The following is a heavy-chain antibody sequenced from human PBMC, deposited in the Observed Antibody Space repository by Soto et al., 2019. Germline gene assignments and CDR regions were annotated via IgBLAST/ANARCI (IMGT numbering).Heavy chain of an antibody. J-gene: IGHJ3*02. V-gene: IGHV6-1*01. CDR3: ARDRSGSGWFNAFDI. D-gene: IGHD6-19*01. CDR1: GDSVFNSTAA. CDR2: TYYRSKWYN. Sequence: SQTLSLTCAISGDSVFNSTAAWNWIRQSPSRCLEWLGRTYYRSKWYNDYAVSVKSRITINPDTSKHQFSLQLNSVTPEDTAVYYCARDRSGSGWFNAFDIWGHGTMVTGSS.